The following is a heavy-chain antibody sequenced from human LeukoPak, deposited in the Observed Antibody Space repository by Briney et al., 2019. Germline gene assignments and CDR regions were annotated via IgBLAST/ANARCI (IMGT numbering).Heavy chain of an antibody. Sequence: GGSLRLSCAASGFSFEDYGMSWVRQAPGKGLEWVSGINWNGDGTDYADSVKGRFTISRDNGKNSLYLQMNSLRTEDTALYYCAKGDLYGSGSYTDWGQGTLVTVSS. V-gene: IGHV3-20*04. CDR2: INWNGDGT. J-gene: IGHJ4*02. D-gene: IGHD3-10*01. CDR3: AKGDLYGSGSYTD. CDR1: GFSFEDYG.